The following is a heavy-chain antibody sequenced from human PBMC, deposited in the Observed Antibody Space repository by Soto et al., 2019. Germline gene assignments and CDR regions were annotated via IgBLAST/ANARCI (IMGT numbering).Heavy chain of an antibody. Sequence: QVNLVQSGAEVKKPGASVNVSCKASGYPFTSYGINWVRQAPGQGLEWMGWISSNNGKTDFAQKFQGRVTMTTDTSTNTAYMELRGLRSDDTAVSYCTRDGGYSRGCDFCGQGSLVTVSS. CDR3: TRDGGYSRGCDF. CDR2: ISSNNGKT. V-gene: IGHV1-18*04. J-gene: IGHJ4*02. CDR1: GYPFTSYG. D-gene: IGHD5-18*01.